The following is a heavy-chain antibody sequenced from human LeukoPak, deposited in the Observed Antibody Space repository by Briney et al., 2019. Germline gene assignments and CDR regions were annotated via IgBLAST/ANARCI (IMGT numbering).Heavy chain of an antibody. CDR3: AKAKGIAVAESFDY. Sequence: GGSLGLSCAASGFTFDDYAMHWVRQAPGKGLEWVSGISWNSGSIGYADSVKGRFTISRDNAKNSLYLQMNSLRAEDMALYYCAKAKGIAVAESFDYWGQGTLVTVSS. V-gene: IGHV3-9*03. CDR2: ISWNSGSI. J-gene: IGHJ4*02. D-gene: IGHD6-19*01. CDR1: GFTFDDYA.